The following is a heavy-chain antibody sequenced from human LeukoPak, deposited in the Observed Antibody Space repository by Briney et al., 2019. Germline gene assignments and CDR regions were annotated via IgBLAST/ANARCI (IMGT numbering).Heavy chain of an antibody. Sequence: PGGSLRLSCAASGFTFSSYSMNWVRQAPGKGLEWVSSISSSSSYIYYADSVKGRFTISRDNAKNSLYLQMNSLRAEDTAVYYCARDKNNYLPPSYMDVWGKGTTVTVSS. V-gene: IGHV3-21*01. CDR2: ISSSSSYI. D-gene: IGHD1/OR15-1a*01. J-gene: IGHJ6*03. CDR1: GFTFSSYS. CDR3: ARDKNNYLPPSYMDV.